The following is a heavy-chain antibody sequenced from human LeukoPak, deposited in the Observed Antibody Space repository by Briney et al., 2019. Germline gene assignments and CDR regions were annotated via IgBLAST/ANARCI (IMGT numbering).Heavy chain of an antibody. CDR3: ARDPDYGDYSYYFDY. D-gene: IGHD4-17*01. V-gene: IGHV3-7*01. CDR2: IKQDGSEK. J-gene: IGHJ4*02. Sequence: GGSLRLSCAASGFTFSSYWMSWVRQAPGKGLEWVANIKQDGSEKYYVDSVKGRFTISRDNAKNSLYLQMNSLRAEDTAVYYCARDPDYGDYSYYFDYWGQGTLVTVSS. CDR1: GFTFSSYW.